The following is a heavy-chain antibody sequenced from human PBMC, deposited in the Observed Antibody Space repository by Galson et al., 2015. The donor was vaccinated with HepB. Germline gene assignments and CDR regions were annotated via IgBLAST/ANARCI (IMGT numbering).Heavy chain of an antibody. D-gene: IGHD6-19*01. CDR2: IVWDDDK. Sequence: PALVKPTQTLTLTCTFSGFSLSTSGMCVSWIRQPPGKALEWLARIVWDDDKYYSTSLKTRLTISKDTSKNQVVLTMTNMDPVDTATYYCARIRGSGWYVVDYWGQGTLVTVSS. V-gene: IGHV2-70*11. CDR3: ARIRGSGWYVVDY. J-gene: IGHJ4*02. CDR1: GFSLSTSGMC.